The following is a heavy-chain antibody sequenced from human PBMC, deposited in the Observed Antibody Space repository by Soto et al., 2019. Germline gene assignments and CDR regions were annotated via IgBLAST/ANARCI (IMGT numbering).Heavy chain of an antibody. D-gene: IGHD1-7*01. CDR2: IKSKSEGGTT. CDR1: GFTFRDAW. Sequence: EVQLVESGGGLVKPGGSLRLSCAVSGFTFRDAWMSWVRQAPGKGLEWVGRIKSKSEGGTTDYAAPVKGRFTISRDDSTNTLHLQMNSLEAEDTAIYFCAADESAYWDYPVEYWGQGTLVIVSS. CDR3: AADESAYWDYPVEY. V-gene: IGHV3-15*01. J-gene: IGHJ4*02.